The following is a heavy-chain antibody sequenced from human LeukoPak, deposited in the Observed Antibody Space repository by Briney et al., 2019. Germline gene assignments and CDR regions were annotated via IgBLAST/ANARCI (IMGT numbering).Heavy chain of an antibody. D-gene: IGHD6-19*01. CDR1: GFIFSSYG. V-gene: IGHV3-23*01. CDR3: ARDRYGYNSGYYVY. Sequence: PEGSLRLSCAASGFIFSSYGMSWVRQAPGKGLEWVSAVSGSGDSTNYADSVKGRFTISRDNAKNSLYLQMNSLRAEDTAVYFCARDRYGYNSGYYVYWGRGTLVTVSS. CDR2: VSGSGDST. J-gene: IGHJ4*02.